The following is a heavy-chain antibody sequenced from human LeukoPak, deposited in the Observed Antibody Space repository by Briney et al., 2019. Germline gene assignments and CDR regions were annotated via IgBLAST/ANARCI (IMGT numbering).Heavy chain of an antibody. Sequence: VASVKVSCKASGGAFSSYTISWVRQAPGQGIEWMGRIIPILGIANYAQKFQGRVTITADKSTSTAYMELSSLRSEDTAVYYCARDSAAAAGAAQLDYWGQGTLVTVSS. J-gene: IGHJ4*02. D-gene: IGHD6-13*01. CDR1: GGAFSSYT. V-gene: IGHV1-69*04. CDR3: ARDSAAAAGAAQLDY. CDR2: IIPILGIA.